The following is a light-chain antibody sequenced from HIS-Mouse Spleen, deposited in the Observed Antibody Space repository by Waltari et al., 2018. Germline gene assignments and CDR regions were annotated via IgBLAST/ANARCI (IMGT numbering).Light chain of an antibody. CDR3: SSYTSSSFNVV. V-gene: IGLV2-14*03. J-gene: IGLJ2*01. Sequence: QSALTQPASVSGSPGQSITIPCTGTSSDVGGYNYVSWYQQHPGKAPKPMIYDVSNRPSGVSNRFSGSKSGNTASLTISGLQADDEADYYCSSYTSSSFNVVFGGGTKLTVL. CDR1: SSDVGGYNY. CDR2: DVS.